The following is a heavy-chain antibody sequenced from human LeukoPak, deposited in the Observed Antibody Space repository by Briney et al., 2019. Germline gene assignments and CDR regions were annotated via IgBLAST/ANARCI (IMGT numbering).Heavy chain of an antibody. CDR1: GGSISSSNW. J-gene: IGHJ4*02. CDR2: IYHSGST. D-gene: IGHD6-13*01. Sequence: SETLSLTCAVSGGSISSSNWWSWVRQPPGTGLEWIGEIYHSGSTNYNPSLKSRVTISVDKSKNQFSLKLGSVTAADTAVYYCASEAAAGTLGYWGQGTLVTVSS. V-gene: IGHV4-4*02. CDR3: ASEAAAGTLGY.